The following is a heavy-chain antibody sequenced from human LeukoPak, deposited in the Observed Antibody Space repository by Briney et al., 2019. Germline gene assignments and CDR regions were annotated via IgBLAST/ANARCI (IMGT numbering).Heavy chain of an antibody. Sequence: SETLSLTCAVYGGSFSGYYWSWIRQPPGKGLEWIGEINHSGSTSYNPSLKSRVTISVDTSKNQFSLKLSSVTAADTAVYYCARAYSSGWYYQDWGQGTLVTVSS. CDR1: GGSFSGYY. V-gene: IGHV4-34*01. D-gene: IGHD6-19*01. CDR3: ARAYSSGWYYQD. CDR2: INHSGST. J-gene: IGHJ4*02.